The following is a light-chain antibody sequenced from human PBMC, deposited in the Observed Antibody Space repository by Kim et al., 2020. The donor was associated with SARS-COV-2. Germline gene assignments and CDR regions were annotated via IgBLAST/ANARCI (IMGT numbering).Light chain of an antibody. CDR3: QHHYT. V-gene: IGKV1-5*03. CDR1: QSISTW. Sequence: DIQMTQSPSTLSASVGDRVTISCRASQSISTWLAWYQQKPGKAPKLLIYKASSLESGVPSRFSGSGSVTEFTLTISSLQPDDSATYYCQHHYTFGQGTKLEI. J-gene: IGKJ2*01. CDR2: KAS.